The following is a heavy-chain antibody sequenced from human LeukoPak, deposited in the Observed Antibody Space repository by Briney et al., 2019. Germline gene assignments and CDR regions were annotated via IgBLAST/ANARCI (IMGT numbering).Heavy chain of an antibody. CDR2: IYHSGRT. J-gene: IGHJ4*02. CDR1: GGSISSGDYS. V-gene: IGHV4-30-2*01. Sequence: SQTLSLTCAVSGGSISSGDYSWSWIRQPPGKGLEWIGYIYHSGRTFYNPSLKSRVTISVDTSKNQISLEVTSVAAADTAVYYCARDGGYGHYDYWGRGTLVAVSS. D-gene: IGHD5-18*01. CDR3: ARDGGYGHYDY.